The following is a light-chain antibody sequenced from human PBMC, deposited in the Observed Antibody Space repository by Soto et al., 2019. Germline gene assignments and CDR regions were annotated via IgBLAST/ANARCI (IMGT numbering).Light chain of an antibody. V-gene: IGLV2-14*01. CDR1: GSGVGGYNY. Sequence: SVLTQSASVSGSPGQSITISCTGIGSGVGGYNYVSWYQQQSGKAPKLMIHEVSNRTSGVSDRFSGSKSSNTASLTMSGPQAEDEAPYYGASHTRSRPYVCAIGPKVTV. CDR2: EVS. J-gene: IGLJ1*01. CDR3: ASHTRSRPYV.